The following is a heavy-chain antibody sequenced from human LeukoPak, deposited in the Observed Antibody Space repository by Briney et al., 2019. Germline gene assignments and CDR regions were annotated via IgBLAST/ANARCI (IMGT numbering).Heavy chain of an antibody. CDR3: AKEIGAAAENYFDY. V-gene: IGHV3-9*01. CDR2: ISWNSGSI. D-gene: IGHD6-13*01. CDR1: GFTFDDYA. Sequence: GGSLRLSCAASGFTFDDYAMHWVRQAPGKGLEWVSGISWNSGSIGYADSVKGRFTISRDNAKNSLYLQMNSLRAEDTALYYCAKEIGAAAENYFDYWGQGTLVTVSS. J-gene: IGHJ4*02.